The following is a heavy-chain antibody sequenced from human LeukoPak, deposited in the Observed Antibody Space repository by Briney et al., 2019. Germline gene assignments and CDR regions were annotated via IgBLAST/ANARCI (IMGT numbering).Heavy chain of an antibody. D-gene: IGHD5-18*01. Sequence: GGSLRLSCAASGFIFVDYAMHWVRQAPGKGLEWVSLVSGDGSSTYYADSVKGRFTISRDNTKNSLYLQMNSLRTEDTALYYCANADGGYNFNYWGQGTLVTVSS. V-gene: IGHV3-43*02. CDR2: VSGDGSST. CDR1: GFIFVDYA. CDR3: ANADGGYNFNY. J-gene: IGHJ4*02.